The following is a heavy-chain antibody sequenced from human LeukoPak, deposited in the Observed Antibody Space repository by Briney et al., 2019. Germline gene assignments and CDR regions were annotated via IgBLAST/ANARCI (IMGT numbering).Heavy chain of an antibody. CDR2: IYPGDSDT. CDR1: GYSFNSYW. V-gene: IGHV5-51*01. D-gene: IGHD1-26*01. Sequence: GESLKISCKGSGYSFNSYWIGWVRQMPGKGLEWMGIIYPGDSDTRYSPSFQGQVTISADKSISTAYLQWSSLKASDTAVYYCARVSVITQYNGSPDYFASWGQGTLLTVSS. CDR3: ARVSVITQYNGSPDYFAS. J-gene: IGHJ4*02.